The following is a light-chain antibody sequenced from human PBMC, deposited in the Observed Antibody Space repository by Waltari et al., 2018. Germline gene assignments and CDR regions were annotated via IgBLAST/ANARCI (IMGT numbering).Light chain of an antibody. V-gene: IGLV2-14*03. J-gene: IGLJ1*01. CDR1: SSDIGYYNY. CDR3: NSYTGCISWF. Sequence: QSALTQPASVSGSPGQSITISCTGSSSDIGYYNYVSWYQLHPGRAPRLMAYDVNKAPSGVSNLFVSSKSGDTASLPISGLQAEDEAHYYCNSYTGCISWFFGTGTKVTVL. CDR2: DVN.